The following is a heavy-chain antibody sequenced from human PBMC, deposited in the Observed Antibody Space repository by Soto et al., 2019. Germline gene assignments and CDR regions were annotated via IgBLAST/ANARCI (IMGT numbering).Heavy chain of an antibody. D-gene: IGHD7-27*01. V-gene: IGHV1-46*01. CDR2: INPNGGST. Sequence: QVQLVQSGAEVKNPGASVKLSCKASGYTFTSFYIHRVRQAPGQGLEWMAIINPNGGSTNYAPNLQGRVTLTSDTSTNTVYIELSSLGSEDTAVYYCARGLTSGDYWGQGTLVTVSS. CDR3: ARGLTSGDY. J-gene: IGHJ4*02. CDR1: GYTFTSFY.